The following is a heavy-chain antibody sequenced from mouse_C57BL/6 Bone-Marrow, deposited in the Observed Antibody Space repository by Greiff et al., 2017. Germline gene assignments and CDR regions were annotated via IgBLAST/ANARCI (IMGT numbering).Heavy chain of an antibody. CDR3: ARPLLFYGSSGYAMDY. J-gene: IGHJ4*01. D-gene: IGHD1-1*01. CDR2: INPYNGDT. Sequence: EVKLMESGPELVKPGDSVKISCKASGYSFTGYFMNWVMQSHGKSLEWIGRINPYNGDTFYNQKFKGKDTLTVDKSSSTAHMELRSLTSEDSAVYYCARPLLFYGSSGYAMDYWGQGTSVTVSS. V-gene: IGHV1-20*01. CDR1: GYSFTGYF.